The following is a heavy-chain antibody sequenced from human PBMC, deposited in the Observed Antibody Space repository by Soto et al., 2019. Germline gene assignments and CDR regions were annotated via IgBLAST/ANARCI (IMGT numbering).Heavy chain of an antibody. V-gene: IGHV3-48*03. J-gene: IGHJ6*02. CDR3: ARDPHVLRFLEWSYMDV. D-gene: IGHD3-3*01. CDR2: ISSSGSTI. CDR1: GFTFSSYE. Sequence: GGSLILSCAASGFTFSSYEMNWVRQAPGRGLEWVSYISSSGSTIYYADSVKGRFTISRDNAKNSLYLQMNSLRAEDTAVYYCARDPHVLRFLEWSYMDVWGQGTTVTVS.